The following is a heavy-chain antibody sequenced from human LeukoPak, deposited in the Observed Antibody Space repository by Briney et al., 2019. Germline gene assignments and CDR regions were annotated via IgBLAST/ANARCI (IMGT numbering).Heavy chain of an antibody. CDR2: FYTIGGT. V-gene: IGHV4-59*03. CDR3: AALAAAGTPYYYYGMDV. J-gene: IGHJ6*02. Sequence: SGGSLSTYYWNWIRQTPWKGLEWIGYFYTIGGTYYNPSLKSRVTISADTSKNQFSLNLSSVTAADTAVYYCAALAAAGTPYYYYGMDVWGQGTTVTVSS. D-gene: IGHD6-13*01. CDR1: GGSLSTYY.